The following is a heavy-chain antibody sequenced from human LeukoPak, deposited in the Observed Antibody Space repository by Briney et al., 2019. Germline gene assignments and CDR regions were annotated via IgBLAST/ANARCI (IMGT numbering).Heavy chain of an antibody. Sequence: GGSLRLSCAASGFTFSSYAMHWVRQAPGKGLEWVAVISYDGSNKYYADSVKGRFTISRDNSKNTLNLQMNSLRAEDTAVYYCARDAYYYGSGSYADPWGQGTLVTVSS. D-gene: IGHD3-10*01. CDR2: ISYDGSNK. CDR1: GFTFSSYA. V-gene: IGHV3-30-3*01. J-gene: IGHJ5*02. CDR3: ARDAYYYGSGSYADP.